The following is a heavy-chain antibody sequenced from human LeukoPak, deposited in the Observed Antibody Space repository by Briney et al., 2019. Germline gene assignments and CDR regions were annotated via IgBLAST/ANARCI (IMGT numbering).Heavy chain of an antibody. CDR2: ISSSGSTI. Sequence: GGSLRLSCAASGFIFSNYGMNWVRQAPGKGLEWVSYISSSGSTIYYADSVKGRFTISRDNAKNSLYLQMNSLRAEDTAVYYCAREVVVAANYYHYGMDVWGQGTTVTVSS. D-gene: IGHD2-15*01. J-gene: IGHJ6*02. CDR3: AREVVVAANYYHYGMDV. V-gene: IGHV3-48*04. CDR1: GFIFSNYG.